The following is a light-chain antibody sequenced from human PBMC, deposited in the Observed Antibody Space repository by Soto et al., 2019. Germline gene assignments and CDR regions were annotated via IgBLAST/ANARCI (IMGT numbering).Light chain of an antibody. CDR1: QDIGNF. V-gene: IGKV1-27*01. J-gene: IGKJ4*01. CDR2: AAS. Sequence: DIQMTQSPSSLSAFVGARVTITCRASQDIGNFLAWYQQKPGKVPKLLIYAASTLQSGVPSRFIGSGSGTDFPLTLSGLQPEDVATYYRQKCKVAPFTFGGGTKVDIK. CDR3: QKCKVAPFT.